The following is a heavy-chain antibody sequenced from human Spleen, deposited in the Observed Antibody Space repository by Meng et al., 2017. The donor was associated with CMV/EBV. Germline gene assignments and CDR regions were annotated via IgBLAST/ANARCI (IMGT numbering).Heavy chain of an antibody. CDR2: IRSKANSYAT. D-gene: IGHD1-26*01. CDR1: SA. V-gene: IGHV3-73*01. Sequence: SAIHWVRQASGKGLEWVGRIRSKANSYATAYAVSVKGRFTISRDDSKSTAYLQMNSLRTEDTAVYYCARRPRDSGTKTPYYYYAMDVWGQGTTVTVSS. J-gene: IGHJ6*02. CDR3: ARRPRDSGTKTPYYYYAMDV.